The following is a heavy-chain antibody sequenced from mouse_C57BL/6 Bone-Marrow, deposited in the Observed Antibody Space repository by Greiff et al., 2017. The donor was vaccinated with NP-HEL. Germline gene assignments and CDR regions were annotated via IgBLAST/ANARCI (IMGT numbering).Heavy chain of an antibody. J-gene: IGHJ2*01. CDR1: GYAFSSSW. D-gene: IGHD1-1*01. CDR3: ARGSTTVVPYYFDY. CDR2: IYPGDGDT. V-gene: IGHV1-82*01. Sequence: QVQLKESGPELVKPGASVKISCKASGYAFSSSWMNWVKQRPGKGLEWIGRIYPGDGDTNYNGKFKGKATLTADKSSSTAYMQLSSLTSEDSAVYFCARGSTTVVPYYFDYWGQGTTLTVSS.